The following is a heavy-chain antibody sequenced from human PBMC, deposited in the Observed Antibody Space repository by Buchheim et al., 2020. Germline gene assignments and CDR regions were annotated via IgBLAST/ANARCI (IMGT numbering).Heavy chain of an antibody. D-gene: IGHD6-19*01. CDR3: ARDLYSSGWYADYGMDV. CDR2: IWYDGSNK. Sequence: QVQLVESGGGVVQPGRSLRLSCAASGFTFSSYGMHWVRQAPGKGLEWVAVIWYDGSNKYYADSVKGRFTISRDNYKNTLYLQMNSLRAEDTAVYYCARDLYSSGWYADYGMDVWGQGTT. J-gene: IGHJ6*02. V-gene: IGHV3-33*01. CDR1: GFTFSSYG.